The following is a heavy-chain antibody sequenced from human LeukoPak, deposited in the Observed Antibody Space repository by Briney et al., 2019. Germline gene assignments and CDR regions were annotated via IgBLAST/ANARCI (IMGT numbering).Heavy chain of an antibody. V-gene: IGHV1-69*05. CDR1: GGTFSSYA. D-gene: IGHD1-1*01. CDR2: IIPIFGTA. CDR3: ARARQKVQYYYYYMDV. J-gene: IGHJ6*03. Sequence: ASVKVSCKASGGTFSSYAISWVRQAPGQGLEWMGGIIPIFGTANYAQKFQGRVTSTTDESTSTAYMELSSLRSEDTAVYYCARARQKVQYYYYYMDVWGKGTTVTVSS.